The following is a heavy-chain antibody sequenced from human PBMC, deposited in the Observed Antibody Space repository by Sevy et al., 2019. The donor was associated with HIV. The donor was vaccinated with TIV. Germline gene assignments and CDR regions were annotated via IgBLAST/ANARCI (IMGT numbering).Heavy chain of an antibody. J-gene: IGHJ4*02. CDR1: GGSISSYY. D-gene: IGHD5-18*01. Sequence: SETLSLTCTVSGGSISSYYWSWIRQPPGKGLEWIGYIYYSGSTSYNPSLKSRVTISVDTSKNQFSLKLSSVTAADTAVYYCARVKRGYSVFDYWGQGTLVTVSS. V-gene: IGHV4-59*13. CDR3: ARVKRGYSVFDY. CDR2: IYYSGST.